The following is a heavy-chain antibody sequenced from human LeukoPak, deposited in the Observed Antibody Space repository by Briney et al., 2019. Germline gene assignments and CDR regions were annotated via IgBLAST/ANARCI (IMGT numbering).Heavy chain of an antibody. CDR2: FDPEDGET. Sequence: ASVKVSCKVSGYTLTELSMHWVRQAPGKGLEWMGGFDPEDGETIYAQKFQGRVTMTEDTSTDTAYMELSSLRSEDTAVYYCAARITIFGVVFGWFDPWGQGTLVTVSS. V-gene: IGHV1-24*01. D-gene: IGHD3-3*01. CDR3: AARITIFGVVFGWFDP. CDR1: GYTLTELS. J-gene: IGHJ5*02.